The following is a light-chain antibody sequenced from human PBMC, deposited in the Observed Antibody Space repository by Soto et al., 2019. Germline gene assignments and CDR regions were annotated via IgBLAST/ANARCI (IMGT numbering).Light chain of an antibody. CDR3: SSYGGSNNLV. CDR2: GVS. Sequence: QSVLTQPPSASGSPGQSVTISCTGTSSDVGGYNYVSWYQQHPGKAPKLMIYGVSNRPSGVPDRFSGSKSGNTASLTVSGLQAEDEADYYCSSYGGSNNLVFGGGTKLTVL. J-gene: IGLJ3*02. CDR1: SSDVGGYNY. V-gene: IGLV2-8*01.